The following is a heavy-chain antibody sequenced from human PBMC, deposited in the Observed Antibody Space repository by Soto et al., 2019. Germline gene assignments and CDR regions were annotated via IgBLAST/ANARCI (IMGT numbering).Heavy chain of an antibody. D-gene: IGHD1-26*01. Sequence: GGSLRLSCAASGFTFSSYAMHWVRQAPGKGLEWVAVISYDGSNKYYADSVKGRFTISRDNSKNTLYLQMNSLRAEDTAVYYCAREGIVGAYYYYYGMDVWGQGTTVTVSS. J-gene: IGHJ6*02. CDR1: GFTFSSYA. V-gene: IGHV3-30-3*01. CDR2: ISYDGSNK. CDR3: AREGIVGAYYYYYGMDV.